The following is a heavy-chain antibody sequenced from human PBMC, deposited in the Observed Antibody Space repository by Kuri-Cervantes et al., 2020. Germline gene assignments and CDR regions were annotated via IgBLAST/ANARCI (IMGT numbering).Heavy chain of an antibody. CDR1: GGSISSYY. CDR3: ARYYDSSGYYCDRGAFDI. J-gene: IGHJ3*02. CDR2: IYYSGST. Sequence: SETLSLTCTVSGGSISSYYWSWIRQPPGKGLEWIGYIYYSGSTNYNPSLKSRVTISVDTSKNQFSLKLSSVTAADTAVYYCARYYDSSGYYCDRGAFDIWGQGTMVTVSS. D-gene: IGHD3-22*01. V-gene: IGHV4-59*01.